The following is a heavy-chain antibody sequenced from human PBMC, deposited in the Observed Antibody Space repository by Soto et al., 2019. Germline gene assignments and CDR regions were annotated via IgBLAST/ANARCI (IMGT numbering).Heavy chain of an antibody. V-gene: IGHV4-31*11. Sequence: PSETLSLTCAVYGGSFSSGGYYWSWIRQHPGKGLEWIGYIYYSGSTYYNPSLKSRVTISVDTSKNQFFLKLSSVTAADTAVYYCARGSITMVRGVIQNYYGMDVWGQGTTVTAP. CDR1: GGSFSSGGYY. J-gene: IGHJ6*02. D-gene: IGHD3-10*01. CDR3: ARGSITMVRGVIQNYYGMDV. CDR2: IYYSGST.